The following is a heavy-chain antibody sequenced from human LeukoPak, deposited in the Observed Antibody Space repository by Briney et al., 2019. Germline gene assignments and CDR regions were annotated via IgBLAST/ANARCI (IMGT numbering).Heavy chain of an antibody. Sequence: PSETLSLTCTVSGGSISSSSYYWGWIRQPPGKGLEWIGSIYYSGSTYYNPSLKSRVTISVDTSKNQFSLKLSSVTAADTAIYYCARGGYYGSGNDFRFDPWGQGTLVTVSS. CDR2: IYYSGST. CDR3: ARGGYYGSGNDFRFDP. CDR1: GGSISSSSYY. J-gene: IGHJ5*02. D-gene: IGHD3-10*01. V-gene: IGHV4-39*07.